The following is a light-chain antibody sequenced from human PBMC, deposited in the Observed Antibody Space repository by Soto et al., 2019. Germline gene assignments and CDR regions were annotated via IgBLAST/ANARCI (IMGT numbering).Light chain of an antibody. J-gene: IGKJ3*01. CDR3: QQRSNWPLT. Sequence: EIVLTQSPGTLSLSPGERATLSCRASQSVSSSYLAWYQQKPGQAPRLLIYGASSRATGIPARFSGSGSGTDFTLTISSLEPEDFAVYYCQQRSNWPLTFGPGTKVDIK. CDR2: GAS. V-gene: IGKV3D-20*02. CDR1: QSVSSSY.